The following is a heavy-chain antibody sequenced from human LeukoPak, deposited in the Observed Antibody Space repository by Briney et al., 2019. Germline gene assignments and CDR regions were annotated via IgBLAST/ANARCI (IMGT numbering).Heavy chain of an antibody. Sequence: SETLSLTCTVSGGSISSYYWSWIRQPPGKGLEWIGYMSYSGSSNYNPSLRSRVTISVDASKKQFSLKLSSVTAADTAMYYCARYDLSSPRYFDLWGRGTLVTVSS. CDR2: MSYSGSS. CDR3: ARYDLSSPRYFDL. D-gene: IGHD6-13*01. CDR1: GGSISSYY. J-gene: IGHJ2*01. V-gene: IGHV4-59*01.